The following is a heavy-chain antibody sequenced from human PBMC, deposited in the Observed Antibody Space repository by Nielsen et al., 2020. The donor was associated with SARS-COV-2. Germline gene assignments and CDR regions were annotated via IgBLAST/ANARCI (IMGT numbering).Heavy chain of an antibody. D-gene: IGHD1-26*01. CDR2: IKQDGSEI. CDR3: AREKGGSYTVLDY. V-gene: IGHV3-7*03. CDR1: GFTFSSYW. J-gene: IGHJ4*02. Sequence: GESLKISCAASGFTFSSYWMSWVRQAPGKGLEWVANIKQDGSEIHYVGSVKGRFTISRGNAKNSLYLQMNNLRAEDTAVYYCAREKGGSYTVLDYWGQGTLVTVSS.